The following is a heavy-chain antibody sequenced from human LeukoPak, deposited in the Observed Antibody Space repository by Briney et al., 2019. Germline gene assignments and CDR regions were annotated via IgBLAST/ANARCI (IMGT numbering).Heavy chain of an antibody. CDR2: ISSSSSII. V-gene: IGHV3-48*01. J-gene: IGHJ6*03. CDR3: AKDGAMYSSSYYYYYYMDV. CDR1: GFTFSSYS. D-gene: IGHD6-6*01. Sequence: GGSLRLSCVASGFTFSSYSMNWVRQAPGKGLEWVSYISSSSSIIYYADSVKGRFTISRDNAKNSLYLQMNSLRAEDTAVYFCAKDGAMYSSSYYYYYYMDVWGKGTTVTVSS.